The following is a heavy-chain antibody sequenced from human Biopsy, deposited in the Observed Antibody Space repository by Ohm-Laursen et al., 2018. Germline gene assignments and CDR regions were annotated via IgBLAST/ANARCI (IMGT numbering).Heavy chain of an antibody. J-gene: IGHJ4*02. CDR3: ARVGSGWAPFDK. Sequence: SETLSLTCPVSGYSISSDYRWGWIRQAPGKTLEWLGNIFKDENTHYNPSLRSRLIISIDTSKNQFSLMMTSVSGADTAVYFCARVGSGWAPFDKWGPGTLVTVSS. V-gene: IGHV4-38-2*02. CDR2: IFKDENT. CDR1: GYSISSDYR. D-gene: IGHD6-19*01.